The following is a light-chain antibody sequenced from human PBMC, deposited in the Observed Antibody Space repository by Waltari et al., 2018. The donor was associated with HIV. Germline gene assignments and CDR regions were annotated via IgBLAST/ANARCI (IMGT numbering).Light chain of an antibody. V-gene: IGLV1-47*01. CDR2: RNN. J-gene: IGLJ2*01. CDR1: NPNIGSNF. CDR3: AAWDDSLSGLV. Sequence: QSVLTQAPSASGTPGQRVTIPCSGTNPNIGSNFVYCYQQVPGGAPKLLIYRNNQRPSGVPDRFSGSKSVTSASLAISGLRSEDEADYYCAAWDDSLSGLVFGGRTKLTVL.